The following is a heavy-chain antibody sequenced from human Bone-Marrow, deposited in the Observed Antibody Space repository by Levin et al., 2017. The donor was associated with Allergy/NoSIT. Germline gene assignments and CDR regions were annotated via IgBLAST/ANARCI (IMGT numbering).Heavy chain of an antibody. Sequence: LTCAASGFIVSSNDMSWVRQAPGKGLEWVSVIYIDGSTYYADSVKGRFTISRDNSKNTLSLQMNSLRAEDTAVYYCARLHYYYMDVWGKGTTVTVSS. J-gene: IGHJ6*03. CDR3: ARLHYYYMDV. V-gene: IGHV3-53*01. CDR1: GFIVSSND. CDR2: IYIDGST.